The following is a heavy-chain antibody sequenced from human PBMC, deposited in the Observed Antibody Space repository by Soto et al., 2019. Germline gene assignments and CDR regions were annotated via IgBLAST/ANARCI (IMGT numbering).Heavy chain of an antibody. V-gene: IGHV4-39*01. CDR2: IYYSGST. J-gene: IGHJ5*02. CDR1: GGSISSSSYY. Sequence: PSETLSLTCTVSGGSISSSSYYWGWIRQPPGKGLEWIGSIYYSGSTYYNPSLKSRVTISVDTSKNQFSLKLSSVTAADTAVYYCARHLMIVEDNWFDPWGQGTLVTVSS. D-gene: IGHD3-22*01. CDR3: ARHLMIVEDNWFDP.